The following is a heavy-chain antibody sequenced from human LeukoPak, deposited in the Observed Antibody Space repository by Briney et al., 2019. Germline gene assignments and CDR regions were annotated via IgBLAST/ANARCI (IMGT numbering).Heavy chain of an antibody. CDR1: GFTFSSYT. V-gene: IGHV3-21*01. Sequence: GGSLRLSCEASGFTFSSYTIHWVRQAPGKGLEWVSTISSGSSYMYYADSVKGRFTISRDNAKNSLFLQMNSLRVEDTAVYYCARGLRDIPGADHYFYYGMEVWGQGTTVTVSS. J-gene: IGHJ6*02. CDR3: ARGLRDIPGADHYFYYGMEV. CDR2: ISSGSSYM. D-gene: IGHD2-15*01.